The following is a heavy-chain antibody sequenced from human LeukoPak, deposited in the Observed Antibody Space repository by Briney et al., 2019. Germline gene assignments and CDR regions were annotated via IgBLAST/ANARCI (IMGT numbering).Heavy chain of an antibody. J-gene: IGHJ4*02. D-gene: IGHD4-23*01. CDR2: IYSSGST. CDR1: GGSINSYY. V-gene: IGHV4-4*07. Sequence: SETLSLTCTASGGSINSYYWSWIRQPAGKGLEWIGRIYSSGSTNYNPSLKSRVSMSVDTSKNQFSLKLTSVTAADTALYYCARGGKATVVTMWGQGILVTVSS. CDR3: ARGGKATVVTM.